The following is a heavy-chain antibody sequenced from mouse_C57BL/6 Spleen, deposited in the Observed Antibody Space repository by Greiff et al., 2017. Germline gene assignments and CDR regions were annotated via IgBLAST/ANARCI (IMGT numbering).Heavy chain of an antibody. CDR2: IHPNSGST. CDR3: ARVDDGYCGGDAMDY. V-gene: IGHV1-64*01. CDR1: GYTFTSYW. J-gene: IGHJ4*01. Sequence: QVQLQQPGAELVKPGASVKLSCKASGYTFTSYWMHWVKQRPGQGLEWIGMIHPNSGSTNYNEKFKSKATLTVDKSSSTAYMQLRSLTSEDSAVYYYARVDDGYCGGDAMDYWGQGTSVTVSS. D-gene: IGHD2-3*01.